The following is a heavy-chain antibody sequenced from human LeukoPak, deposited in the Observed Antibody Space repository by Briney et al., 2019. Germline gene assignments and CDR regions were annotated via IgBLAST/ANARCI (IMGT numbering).Heavy chain of an antibody. CDR1: GFTFSSYS. D-gene: IGHD3-10*01. CDR3: ARDRGWYSDY. Sequence: GGSLRLSCAASGFTFSSYSMNWVRQAPGKGLEWVSYISSSSSTIYYADSVKGRFTISRDNAKNSLYLQMNSLRAEDTAVYYCARDRGWYSDYWGQGTLVTVSS. CDR2: ISSSSSTI. V-gene: IGHV3-48*01. J-gene: IGHJ4*02.